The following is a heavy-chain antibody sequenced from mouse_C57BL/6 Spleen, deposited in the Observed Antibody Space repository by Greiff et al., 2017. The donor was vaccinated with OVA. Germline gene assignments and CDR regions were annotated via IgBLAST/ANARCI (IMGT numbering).Heavy chain of an antibody. J-gene: IGHJ2*01. Sequence: EVKVEESGPELVKPGASVKISCKASGYSFTGYYMNWVKQSPEKSLEWIGEINPSTGGTTYNQKFKAKATLTVDKSSSTAYMQLKSLTSEDSAVYYCARGYDGYFDYWGQGTTLTVSS. D-gene: IGHD2-3*01. CDR3: ARGYDGYFDY. CDR2: INPSTGGT. CDR1: GYSFTGYY. V-gene: IGHV1-42*01.